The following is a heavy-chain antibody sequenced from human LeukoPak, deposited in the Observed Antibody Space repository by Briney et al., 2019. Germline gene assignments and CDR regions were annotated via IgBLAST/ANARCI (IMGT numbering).Heavy chain of an antibody. J-gene: IGHJ5*02. V-gene: IGHV1-8*01. D-gene: IGHD6-13*01. Sequence: SRNTGYAQKFQGRVTMTRNTSISTAYMELSSLRSEDTAVYYCARGPFYEQQLVLDDWFDPWGQGTRVTVSS. CDR2: SRNT. CDR3: ARGPFYEQQLVLDDWFDP.